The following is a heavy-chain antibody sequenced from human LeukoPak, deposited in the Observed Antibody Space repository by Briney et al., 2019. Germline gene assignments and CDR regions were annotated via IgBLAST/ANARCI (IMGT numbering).Heavy chain of an antibody. J-gene: IGHJ6*02. D-gene: IGHD4-23*01. CDR1: GFTFTGYY. Sequence: ASVKVSCKASGFTFTGYYMHWVRQAPGQGLEWMGWIKPNSGGTHYAQKFQGRVTMTRDTSISTAYMELSSLRSDDTAVYFCARLGTVVSLHYYYSMDVWGQGTTVTVSS. V-gene: IGHV1-2*02. CDR2: IKPNSGGT. CDR3: ARLGTVVSLHYYYSMDV.